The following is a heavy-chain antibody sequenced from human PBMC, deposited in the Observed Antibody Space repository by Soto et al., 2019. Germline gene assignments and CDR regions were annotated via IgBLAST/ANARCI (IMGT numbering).Heavy chain of an antibody. Sequence: ASVKVSCKASGYTFTSYAMHWVRQAPGQRLEWMGWINAGNGNTKYSQKFQGRVTITRDTSASTAYMELSSLRSEDTAVYYCARGPYNYGHYAWFAPWGQGTLVTVSS. CDR3: ARGPYNYGHYAWFAP. D-gene: IGHD4-17*01. CDR2: INAGNGNT. J-gene: IGHJ5*02. CDR1: GYTFTSYA. V-gene: IGHV1-3*01.